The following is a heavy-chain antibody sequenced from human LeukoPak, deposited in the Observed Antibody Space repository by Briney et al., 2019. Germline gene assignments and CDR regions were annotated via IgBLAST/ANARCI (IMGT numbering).Heavy chain of an antibody. CDR1: GFTFSNYA. CDR2: ITGSGGST. Sequence: GGSLRLSCAASGFTFSNYAMSWVRQAPGKGLEWVSGITGSGGSTYYADSVKGRFTISRDNTKNSLYLQMNSLRAEDTAVYYCARDSIYGSGTYFDYFFYNGMDVWGQGTTVTVSS. V-gene: IGHV3-23*01. CDR3: ARDSIYGSGTYFDYFFYNGMDV. J-gene: IGHJ6*02. D-gene: IGHD3-10*01.